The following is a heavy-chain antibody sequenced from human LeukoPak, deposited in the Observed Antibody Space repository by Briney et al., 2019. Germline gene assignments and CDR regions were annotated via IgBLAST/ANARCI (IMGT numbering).Heavy chain of an antibody. CDR1: GVSISTYS. D-gene: IGHD2-15*01. V-gene: IGHV4-59*01. CDR3: AREHGYCSGGSCYVDAFDI. J-gene: IGHJ3*02. Sequence: NPSETLSLTCSVSGVSISTYSWSWIRQPPGKGLEWIGYMFYTGTTNYNPSLKSRVTISVDTSKNQFSLKLSSVTAADTAVYYCAREHGYCSGGSCYVDAFDIWGQGTMVTVSS. CDR2: MFYTGTT.